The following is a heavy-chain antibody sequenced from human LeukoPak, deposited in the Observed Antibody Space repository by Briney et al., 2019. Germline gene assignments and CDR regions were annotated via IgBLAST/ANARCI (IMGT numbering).Heavy chain of an antibody. V-gene: IGHV2-5*02. Sequence: SGPTLAKPTQTLTLTCTFSGFSLSTSGVGVGWMREPPGKALEWLALIYWDDDKLYSPSLKSRLTITKDTSKNQVVLTMTNMDPVDTATYYCAQGESYVTNWGQGTLVTVSS. J-gene: IGHJ4*02. CDR3: AQGESYVTN. CDR2: IYWDDDK. CDR1: GFSLSTSGVG. D-gene: IGHD5-18*01.